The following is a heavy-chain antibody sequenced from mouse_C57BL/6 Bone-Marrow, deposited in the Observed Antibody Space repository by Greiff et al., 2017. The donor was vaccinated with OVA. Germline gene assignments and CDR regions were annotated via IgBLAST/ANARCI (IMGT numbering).Heavy chain of an antibody. CDR3: ASWMDY. CDR1: GYTFTDYY. V-gene: IGHV1-75*01. Sequence: QVQLQQSGPELVKPGASVNLSCKASGYTFTDYYINWVKQSPGQGLEWIGWIFPGSGSTYYNEKFMGTATLTVDKSSSTAYMLLSSLTAEDSAVCFCASWMDYWGQGTSLTVSS. J-gene: IGHJ2*02. CDR2: IFPGSGST.